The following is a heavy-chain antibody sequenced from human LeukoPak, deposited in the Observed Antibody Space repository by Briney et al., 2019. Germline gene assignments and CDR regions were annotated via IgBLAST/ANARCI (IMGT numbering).Heavy chain of an antibody. CDR1: GYTFSRFG. CDR3: ARKNRDSSSWWFDP. J-gene: IGHJ5*02. V-gene: IGHV1-18*01. D-gene: IGHD6-13*01. CDR2: INAYNGNT. Sequence: ASVKVSCKASGYTFSRFGISWVRQAPGQGLEWLGWINAYNGNTNYAQKLQGRVTMTTDTSTSTAYMELRSLRSDDTAVYYCARKNRDSSSWWFDPWGQGTLVTVSS.